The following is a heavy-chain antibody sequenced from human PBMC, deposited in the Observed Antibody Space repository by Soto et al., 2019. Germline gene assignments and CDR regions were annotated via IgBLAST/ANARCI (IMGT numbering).Heavy chain of an antibody. V-gene: IGHV3-64*01. CDR3: ARGPGYYFDY. CDR1: GFTFSSYA. J-gene: IGHJ4*02. CDR2: ISSNGGST. Sequence: EVQLVESGGGLVQPGESLRLSCAASGFTFSSYAMHWVRQAPGKGLEYVSAISSNGGSTYYANSVKGRFTISRDNSKNTLYLQMGSLRAEDMAVYYCARGPGYYFDYWGQGTLVTVSS.